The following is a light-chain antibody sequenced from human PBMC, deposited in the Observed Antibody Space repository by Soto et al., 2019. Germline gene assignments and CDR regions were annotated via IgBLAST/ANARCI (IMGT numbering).Light chain of an antibody. CDR3: SSYTSSSTFAYV. J-gene: IGLJ1*01. V-gene: IGLV2-14*01. CDR2: EVS. Sequence: QSALTQPASVSGSPGQSITISCTGTSSDVGGYNYVSWYQQHPGKAPKLMIYEVSNRPSGVSNRFSGSKSGNTASLIISGLQAEDEADYYCSSYTSSSTFAYVFGTGTKVTVL. CDR1: SSDVGGYNY.